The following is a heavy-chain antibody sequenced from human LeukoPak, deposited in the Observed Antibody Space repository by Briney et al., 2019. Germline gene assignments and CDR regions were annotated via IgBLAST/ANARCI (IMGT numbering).Heavy chain of an antibody. CDR2: IYYGGST. V-gene: IGHV4-34*01. Sequence: PSETLSLTCAVYGGSFSGYYWGWIRQPPGKGLEWIGNIYYGGSTYYNPSLKSRVTISVDTSKNQFSLKLSSVTAADTAVYYCAREGWQWLVHAFDIWGQGTMVTVSS. J-gene: IGHJ3*02. CDR3: AREGWQWLVHAFDI. CDR1: GGSFSGYY. D-gene: IGHD6-19*01.